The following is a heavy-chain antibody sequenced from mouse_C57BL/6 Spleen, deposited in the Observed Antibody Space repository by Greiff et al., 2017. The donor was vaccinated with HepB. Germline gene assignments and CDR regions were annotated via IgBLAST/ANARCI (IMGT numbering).Heavy chain of an antibody. CDR1: GYTFTDYE. Sequence: QVQLQQSGAELVRPGASVTLSCKASGYTFTDYEMHWVKQTPVHGLEWIGAIDPETGGTAYNQKFKGKAILTADKSSSTAYMELRSLTSEDSAVYYCTYYSNYGFAYWGQGTLVTVSA. V-gene: IGHV1-15*01. D-gene: IGHD2-5*01. J-gene: IGHJ3*01. CDR2: IDPETGGT. CDR3: TYYSNYGFAY.